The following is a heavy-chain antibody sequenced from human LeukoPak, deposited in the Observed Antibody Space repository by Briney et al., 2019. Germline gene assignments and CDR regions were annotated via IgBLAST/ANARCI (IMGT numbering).Heavy chain of an antibody. J-gene: IGHJ4*02. CDR2: INHSGST. CDR1: GGSFSGYY. V-gene: IGHV4-34*01. Sequence: SETLSLTCAVYGGSFSGYYWSWIRQPPGKGLEWIGEINHSGSTNYNPSLKSRVTISVDTSKNQFPLKLSSVTAADTAVYYCARAKAGFDYWGQGTLVTVSS. CDR3: ARAKAGFDY.